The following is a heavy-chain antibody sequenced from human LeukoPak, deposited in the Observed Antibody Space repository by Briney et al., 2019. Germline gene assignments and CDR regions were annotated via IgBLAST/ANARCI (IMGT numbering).Heavy chain of an antibody. Sequence: SETLSLTCTVSGGSISSSSYYWGWIRQPPGKGLEWIGSIYYSGSTYYNPSLKSRVTISVDTSKNQFSLKLSSVTAADTAVYYCAREADSSGYFLRSGGFDYWGQGTLVTVSS. J-gene: IGHJ4*02. CDR1: GGSISSSSYY. CDR3: AREADSSGYFLRSGGFDY. D-gene: IGHD3-22*01. V-gene: IGHV4-39*07. CDR2: IYYSGST.